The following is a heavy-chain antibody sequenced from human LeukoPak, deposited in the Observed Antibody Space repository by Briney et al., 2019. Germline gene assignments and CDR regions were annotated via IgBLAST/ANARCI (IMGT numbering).Heavy chain of an antibody. D-gene: IGHD3-22*01. CDR2: ISWNSGSI. CDR3: AKDKGRNYYDSSGYDAFDI. J-gene: IGHJ3*02. V-gene: IGHV3-9*01. CDR1: GFTFDDYA. Sequence: PGGSLRLSCAASGFTFDDYAMHWVRQAPGKGLERVSGISWNSGSIGYADSVKGRFTISRDNAKNSLYLQMNSLRAEDTALYYCAKDKGRNYYDSSGYDAFDIWGQGTMVTVSS.